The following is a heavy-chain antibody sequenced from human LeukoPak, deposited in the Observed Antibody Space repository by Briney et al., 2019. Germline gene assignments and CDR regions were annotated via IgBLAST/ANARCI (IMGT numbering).Heavy chain of an antibody. V-gene: IGHV1-46*01. CDR1: GYTFTSYY. D-gene: IGHD5-18*01. Sequence: ASVKVSCKASGYTFTSYYMHWVRQAPGQGLEWMGVINPSGGSTSYAQKFQGRVTMTRDTSTTTVYMELSSLRSEDTAVYYCAREGDTVMARRYFDYWGQGALVTVSS. J-gene: IGHJ4*02. CDR2: INPSGGST. CDR3: AREGDTVMARRYFDY.